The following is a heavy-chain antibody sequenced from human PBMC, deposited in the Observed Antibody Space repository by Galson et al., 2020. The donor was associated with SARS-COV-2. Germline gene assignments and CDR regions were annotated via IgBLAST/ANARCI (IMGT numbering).Heavy chain of an antibody. V-gene: IGHV4-30-2*01. CDR3: ARLHYGEYAPEAFDI. CDR2: TPLSGGT. J-gene: IGHJ3*02. CDR1: GTSISSGSNT. D-gene: IGHD4-17*01. Sequence: SETLSLTCAVSGTSISSGSNTWNWLRQPPGKGLEWTGYTPLSGGTYYNPSLKSRVTISGDRSKNQFSLRLSSVTAADTAVYYWARLHYGEYAPEAFDIWGPGTRVTVAS.